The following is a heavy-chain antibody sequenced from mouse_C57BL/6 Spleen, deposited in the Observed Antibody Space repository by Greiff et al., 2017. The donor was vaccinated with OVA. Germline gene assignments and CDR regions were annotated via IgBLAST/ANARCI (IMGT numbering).Heavy chain of an antibody. J-gene: IGHJ1*03. V-gene: IGHV2-2*01. Sequence: QVQLKESGPGLVQPSQSLSITCTVSGFSLTSYGVHWVRQSPGKGLEWLGVIWSGGSTDYNAAFISRLSISKDNSKSQVFFKMNSLQADDTAIYYCARNPYYYGSSFYWYFDVWGTGTTVTVSS. D-gene: IGHD1-1*01. CDR3: ARNPYYYGSSFYWYFDV. CDR2: IWSGGST. CDR1: GFSLTSYG.